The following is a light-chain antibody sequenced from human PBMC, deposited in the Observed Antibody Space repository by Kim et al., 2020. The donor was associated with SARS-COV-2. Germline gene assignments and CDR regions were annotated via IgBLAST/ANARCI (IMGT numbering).Light chain of an antibody. Sequence: QSVSITFTGTSSDVGGYNYVSWYQQHPGKAPKFIIYEVNKRPSGVPDRFSGSKSGNTASLTVSGLQAEDEADYYCSSFAGSNNPVVFGGGTQLTVL. V-gene: IGLV2-8*01. CDR2: EVN. CDR3: SSFAGSNNPVV. CDR1: SSDVGGYNY. J-gene: IGLJ2*01.